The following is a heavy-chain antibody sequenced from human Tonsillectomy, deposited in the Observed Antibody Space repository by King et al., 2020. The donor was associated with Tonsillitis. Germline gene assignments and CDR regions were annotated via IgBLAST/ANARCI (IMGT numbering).Heavy chain of an antibody. CDR1: VGCLSIYY. CDR2: FFTSWIT. CDR3: ARVAEYSGSSFDY. V-gene: IGHV4-4*07. D-gene: IGHD1-26*01. Sequence: QLQESGPGLVKPSETLSLTCTVSVGCLSIYYWSWVREPAGEGLEVIGWFFTSWITNHNPSLKSRVTRSVDTSKNQFSLKLCAVTAADTAVYYCARVAEYSGSSFDYWGQGTLVTVSS. J-gene: IGHJ4*02.